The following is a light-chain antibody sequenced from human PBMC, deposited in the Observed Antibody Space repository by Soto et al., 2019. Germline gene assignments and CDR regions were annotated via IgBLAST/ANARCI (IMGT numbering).Light chain of an antibody. V-gene: IGLV8-61*01. J-gene: IGLJ2*01. CDR1: SGSVSTSYY. CDR2: STN. Sequence: QTVVTQEPSFSVSPGGTVTLTCGLSSGSVSTSYYPSWYQQTPGQAPRTLIYSTNTRSSGVPDRFSGSILGNKAALTITGAQADDESDYYCVLYMGSAVVFCGGTKLTVL. CDR3: VLYMGSAVV.